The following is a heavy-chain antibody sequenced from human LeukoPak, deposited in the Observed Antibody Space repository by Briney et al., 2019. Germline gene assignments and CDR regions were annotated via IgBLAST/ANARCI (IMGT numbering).Heavy chain of an antibody. CDR3: ARVPRIAAAGTDY. CDR2: ISSSSSHI. J-gene: IGHJ4*02. D-gene: IGHD6-13*01. CDR1: GFTFSSYS. V-gene: IGHV3-21*01. Sequence: GGSLRLSCAASGFTFSSYSMNWVRQAPGKGLEWVSSISSSSSHIYYADSVKGRFTISRDNAKNSLYLQMNSLRAEDTAVYYCARVPRIAAAGTDYWGQGTLVTVSS.